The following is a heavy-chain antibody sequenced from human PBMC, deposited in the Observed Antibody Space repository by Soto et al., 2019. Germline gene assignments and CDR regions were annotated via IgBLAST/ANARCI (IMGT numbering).Heavy chain of an antibody. J-gene: IGHJ3*02. V-gene: IGHV1-8*01. CDR1: GYTFTSYD. D-gene: IGHD2-2*01. Sequence: ASVKVSCKASGYTFTSYDINWVRQATGQGLEWMGWMNPNSGNTGYAQEFQGRVTMTRNTSISTAYMELSSLRSEDTAVYYCAKDPPPPGDIVVVPAAQRDAFDIWGQGTMVTVSS. CDR3: AKDPPPPGDIVVVPAAQRDAFDI. CDR2: MNPNSGNT.